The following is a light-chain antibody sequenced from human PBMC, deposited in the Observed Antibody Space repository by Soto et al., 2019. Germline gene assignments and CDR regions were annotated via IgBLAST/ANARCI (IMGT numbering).Light chain of an antibody. CDR3: QQRRNWPPAT. Sequence: DIVLTQSPSTLSLSPGERATISCRASQSVSSYLAWYQQKPGQAPRLLIYDASNRATGIPARFSGSGSGTDFTLTISSLEPEDFAVYYCQQRRNWPPATFGQGTRLEIK. CDR1: QSVSSY. V-gene: IGKV3-11*01. CDR2: DAS. J-gene: IGKJ5*01.